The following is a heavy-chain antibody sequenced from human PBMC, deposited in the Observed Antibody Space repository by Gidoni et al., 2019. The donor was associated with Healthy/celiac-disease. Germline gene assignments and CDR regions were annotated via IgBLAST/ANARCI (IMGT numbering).Heavy chain of an antibody. CDR2: IKEDESEK. CDR3: ARDRWVHYDCWSGYYEYYGMDV. Sequence: EVQLVQSGGGLVQPGGSVILFCAASGFTFGSYWMRWVRQAPGKGLEWVANIKEDESEKYYVDAVKDRFTISKDNAKNSLYREMNSLRGEDTAVYYCARDRWVHYDCWSGYYEYYGMDVWGQGTTVTVSS. J-gene: IGHJ6*02. V-gene: IGHV3-7*03. D-gene: IGHD3-3*01. CDR1: GFTFGSYW.